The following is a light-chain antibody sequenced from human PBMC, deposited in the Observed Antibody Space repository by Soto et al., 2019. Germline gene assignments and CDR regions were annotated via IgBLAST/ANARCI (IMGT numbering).Light chain of an antibody. CDR2: GAS. CDR3: HQYGTLPYA. CDR1: QRVPANN. J-gene: IGKJ2*01. Sequence: IALTQSPGTLSLSPGEKATLPSRAIQRVPANNLAWYQHKPGQAPRLLIHGASIRATGIPDRFSGSGSGTDFTLTISRLEPEDFAVYYCHQYGTLPYAFGQGTKLQIK. V-gene: IGKV3-20*01.